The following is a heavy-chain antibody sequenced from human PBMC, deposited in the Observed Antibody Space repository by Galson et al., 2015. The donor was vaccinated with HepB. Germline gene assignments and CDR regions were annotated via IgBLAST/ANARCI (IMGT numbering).Heavy chain of an antibody. CDR1: GFLFTSFD. CDR2: ISHDGGKP. D-gene: IGHD3-10*01. CDR3: VRGGSYYASGNFSPFDP. Sequence: SLRLSCATSGFLFTSFDLHWVRQAPGKGLEWVALISHDGGKPYYADSVKGRFTISRDISKSSVYLQVNSLRPDDTGVYYCVRGGSYYASGNFSPFDPWGQGTLVTVSS. J-gene: IGHJ5*02. V-gene: IGHV3-30-3*01.